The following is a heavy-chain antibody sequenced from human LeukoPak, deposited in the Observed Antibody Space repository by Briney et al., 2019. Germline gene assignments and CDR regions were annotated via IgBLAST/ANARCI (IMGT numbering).Heavy chain of an antibody. CDR1: GFTFSSYW. CDR3: ARRRRKLRYFDWLPDHDAFDI. Sequence: GGSLRLSCAASGFTFSSYWMHWVRQAPGKGLVWVSRINSDGSSTSYADSVKGRFTISRDNAKNTLYLQMNCLRAEDTAVYYCARRRRKLRYFDWLPDHDAFDIWGQGTMVTVSS. J-gene: IGHJ3*02. D-gene: IGHD3-9*01. CDR2: INSDGSST. V-gene: IGHV3-74*01.